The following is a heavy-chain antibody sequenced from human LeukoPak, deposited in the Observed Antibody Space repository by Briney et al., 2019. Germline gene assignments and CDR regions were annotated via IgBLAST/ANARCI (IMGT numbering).Heavy chain of an antibody. J-gene: IGHJ4*02. CDR1: GFTVSSNY. CDR3: AQSRNYYDILTGFYIAGDFDY. CDR2: IFSGGST. V-gene: IGHV3-53*01. D-gene: IGHD3-9*01. Sequence: GGSLRLSCAASGFTVSSNYMSWVRQAPGKGLEWVSVIFSGGSTYYADSVKGRFTISRDNSNTTLYLQMNSLTAEDTSLYYCAQSRNYYDILTGFYIAGDFDYWGQGTLVTVSS.